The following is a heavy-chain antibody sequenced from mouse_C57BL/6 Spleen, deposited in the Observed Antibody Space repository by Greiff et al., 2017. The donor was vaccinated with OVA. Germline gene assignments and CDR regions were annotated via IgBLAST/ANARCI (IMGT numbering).Heavy chain of an antibody. CDR3: ARGGNYYGSRSLDY. CDR2: IDPSDSET. CDR1: GYTFTSYW. Sequence: QVQLQQSGAELVRPGSSVKLSCKASGYTFTSYWMHWVKQRPIQGLEWIGNIDPSDSETHYNQKFKDKATLTVDKSSSTAYMQLSSLTSEDSAVYYCARGGNYYGSRSLDYWGQGTTLTVSS. V-gene: IGHV1-52*01. J-gene: IGHJ2*01. D-gene: IGHD1-1*01.